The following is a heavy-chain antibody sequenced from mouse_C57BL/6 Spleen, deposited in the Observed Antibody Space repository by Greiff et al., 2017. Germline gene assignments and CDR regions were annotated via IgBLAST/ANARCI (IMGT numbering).Heavy chain of an antibody. CDR2: IYPGDGDT. CDR3: ARGGRSEYYFDY. Sequence: VQLQQSGAELVKPGASVKISCKASGYAFSSYWMNWVKQRPGKGLEWIGKIYPGDGDTNSNGKFQGKATLTADKSSSTAYMQLSSLTSEDSAVXFCARGGRSEYYFDYWGQGTTLTVSS. D-gene: IGHD2-14*01. V-gene: IGHV1-80*01. CDR1: GYAFSSYW. J-gene: IGHJ2*01.